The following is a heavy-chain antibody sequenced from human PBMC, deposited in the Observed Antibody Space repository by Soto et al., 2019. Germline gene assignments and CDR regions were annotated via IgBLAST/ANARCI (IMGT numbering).Heavy chain of an antibody. J-gene: IGHJ4*02. CDR2: ISGYNGKT. Sequence: QVQLVQSGAEVKKPGASVKVSCKTSGYTFTRYGISWVRQAPGQGLEWMAWISGYNGKTNYAQKLQGRVTMTTDTSTSTAYMELRSLRSDDTAVYYCARQLRYDSSGYMDYWGQGTLVTVSS. D-gene: IGHD3-22*01. CDR3: ARQLRYDSSGYMDY. CDR1: GYTFTRYG. V-gene: IGHV1-18*01.